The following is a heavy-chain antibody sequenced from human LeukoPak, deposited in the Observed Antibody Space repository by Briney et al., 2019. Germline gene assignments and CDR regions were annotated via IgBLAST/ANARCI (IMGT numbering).Heavy chain of an antibody. CDR3: AKDTTRTGGGNSGYYYGTDV. CDR2: IYSGGST. D-gene: IGHD4-23*01. CDR1: GFTVSSNY. Sequence: GGSLRLSCAASGFTVSSNYMSWVRQAPGKGLEWVSVIYSGGSTYYADSVKGRFTISRDNSKNTLYLQMNGLRAEDTAVYYCAKDTTRTGGGNSGYYYGTDVWGQGTTVTVSS. J-gene: IGHJ6*02. V-gene: IGHV3-66*01.